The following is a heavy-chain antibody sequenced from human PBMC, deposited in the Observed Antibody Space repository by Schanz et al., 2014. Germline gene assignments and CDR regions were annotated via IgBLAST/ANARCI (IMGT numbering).Heavy chain of an antibody. Sequence: EVQLVESGGGLVQPGGSLRLSCAASGFTFSNYWMHWVRQAPGKGLVWVSRINGDGSRTAYADSVKGRFTISRDNSKNTLYLQMNSLRAGDAAVYYCAKGRFGELSAFDIWGQGTMVTVSS. CDR2: INGDGSRT. CDR1: GFTFSNYW. CDR3: AKGRFGELSAFDI. J-gene: IGHJ3*02. V-gene: IGHV3-74*01. D-gene: IGHD3-10*01.